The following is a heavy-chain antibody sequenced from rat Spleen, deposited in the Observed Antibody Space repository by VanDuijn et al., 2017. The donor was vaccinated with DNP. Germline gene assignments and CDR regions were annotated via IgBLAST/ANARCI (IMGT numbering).Heavy chain of an antibody. Sequence: EVKLVESGGGLVQPGRSLKLSCAASGFNFNDYWLGWVRQAPGKGLEWIGEINQDSSRINYIPSWKDRLTISRDTAENTLYLQMREQGSEDSTIYFWAREKFGVEDWGQGVMVTVSS. CDR3: AREKFGVED. CDR1: GFNFNDYW. J-gene: IGHJ2*01. CDR2: INQDSSRI. D-gene: IGHD4-3*01. V-gene: IGHV4-2*01.